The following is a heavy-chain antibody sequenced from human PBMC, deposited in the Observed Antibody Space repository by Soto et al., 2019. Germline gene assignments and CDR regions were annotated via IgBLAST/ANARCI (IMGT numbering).Heavy chain of an antibody. J-gene: IGHJ4*02. V-gene: IGHV1-69*13. CDR2: IIPIFGTA. CDR3: ARNTPYDRIAAAPFDY. D-gene: IGHD6-13*01. CDR1: GGTFSSYA. Sequence: SVKVSCKASGGTFSSYAISWVRQAPEQGLEWMGGIIPIFGTANYAQKFQGRVTITADESTSTAYMELSSLRSEDTAVYYCARNTPYDRIAAAPFDYWGQGTLVTVSS.